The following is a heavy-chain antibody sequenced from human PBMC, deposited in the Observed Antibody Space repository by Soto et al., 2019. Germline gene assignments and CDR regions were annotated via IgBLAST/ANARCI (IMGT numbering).Heavy chain of an antibody. CDR3: AGSKRLGYCSGGSCKNWFDP. Sequence: ASVKVSCKASGYTFTSYGISWVRQAPGQGLEWKGWISAYNGNTNYAQKLQGRVTMTTDTSTSTAYMELRSLRSDDTAVYYCAGSKRLGYCSGGSCKNWFDPWGQGTLVTVSS. CDR2: ISAYNGNT. J-gene: IGHJ5*02. D-gene: IGHD2-15*01. V-gene: IGHV1-18*01. CDR1: GYTFTSYG.